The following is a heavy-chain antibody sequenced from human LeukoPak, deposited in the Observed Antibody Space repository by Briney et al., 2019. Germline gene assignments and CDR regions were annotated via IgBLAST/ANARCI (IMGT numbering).Heavy chain of an antibody. CDR1: GDSVSSNNGA. V-gene: IGHV6-1*01. J-gene: IGHJ4*02. CDR2: TYYRSKWYN. D-gene: IGHD6-19*01. CDR3: ARDLGNSGWYTFDY. Sequence: SQTLSVTCAISGDSVSSNNGAWNWIRQSPSRGLEWLGRTYYRSKWYNDYAESMEGRITINSDTSKNQFSLQLNPVTPEDTAVYYCARDLGNSGWYTFDYWGQGTLVTVSS.